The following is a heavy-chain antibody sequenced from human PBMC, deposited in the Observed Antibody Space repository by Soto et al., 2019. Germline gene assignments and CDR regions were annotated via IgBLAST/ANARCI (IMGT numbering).Heavy chain of an antibody. CDR2: IIPIGGTP. Sequence: SVKVSCKASGRTFNNYAISWVRQAPGIGFEWLGVIIPIGGTPEHAQKFQGGVTISADESTNTAYMELSSLRSEDTAVYYCATNYYDGSGHYFIFEHWGQGTMATVYS. J-gene: IGHJ4*02. CDR3: ATNYYDGSGHYFIFEH. CDR1: GRTFNNYA. D-gene: IGHD3-22*01. V-gene: IGHV1-69*13.